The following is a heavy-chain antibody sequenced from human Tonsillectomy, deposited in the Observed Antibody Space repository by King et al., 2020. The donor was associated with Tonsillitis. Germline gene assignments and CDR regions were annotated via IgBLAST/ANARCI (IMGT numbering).Heavy chain of an antibody. CDR2: IYHNGST. J-gene: IGHJ6*02. V-gene: IGHV4-38-2*02. CDR3: ARVQQQSPRQTNYYYSGMDV. CDR1: RYSIRNGFY. D-gene: IGHD6-13*01. Sequence: QLQESGPGLVKPSETLSLTCKVSRYSIRNGFYWGWIRQPPGKGLEWIGSIYHNGSTYHNPSLKSRVTISVDTSRNQLSLKLNSVTAADTAVYYCARVQQQSPRQTNYYYSGMDVWGQGTTVTVSS.